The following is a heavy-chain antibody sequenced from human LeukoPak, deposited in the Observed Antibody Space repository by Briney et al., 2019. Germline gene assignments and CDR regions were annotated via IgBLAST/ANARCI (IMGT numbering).Heavy chain of an antibody. CDR3: ARDVAPIEY. J-gene: IGHJ4*02. Sequence: GGSLRLSCAASGFTFNSYELNWVRQAPGKGLEWVSYVSSSGSTIYYADSVKGRFTISRDNAKNSLYLQMNSLRAEDTAVYYCARDVAPIEYWGQGTLVTVSS. V-gene: IGHV3-48*03. CDR2: VSSSGSTI. CDR1: GFTFNSYE.